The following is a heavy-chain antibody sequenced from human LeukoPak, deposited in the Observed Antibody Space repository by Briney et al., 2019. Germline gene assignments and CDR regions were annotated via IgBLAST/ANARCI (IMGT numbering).Heavy chain of an antibody. CDR3: ARAPGFIYGGFDY. J-gene: IGHJ4*02. V-gene: IGHV3-30*04. CDR2: ISYDGSNK. Sequence: GGSLRLSCAASGFTFSSHAMHWVRQAPGKGLEWVAVISYDGSNKYYADSVKGRFTISRDNSKNTLYLQMNSLRAEDTAVYYCARAPGFIYGGFDYWGQGTLVTVSS. D-gene: IGHD3-3*02. CDR1: GFTFSSHA.